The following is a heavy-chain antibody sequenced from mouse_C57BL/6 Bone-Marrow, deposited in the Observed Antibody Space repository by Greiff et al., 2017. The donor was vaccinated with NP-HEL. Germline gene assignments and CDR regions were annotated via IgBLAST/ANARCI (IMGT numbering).Heavy chain of an antibody. J-gene: IGHJ4*01. D-gene: IGHD2-3*01. V-gene: IGHV3-6*01. CDR3: ARGWLLCYAMDY. CDR1: GYSITSGYY. Sequence: EVKLQESGPGLVKPSQSLSLTCSVTGYSITSGYYWNWIRQFPGNKLEWMGYISYDGSNNYNPSLKNRISITRDTSKNQFFLKLNSVTTEDTATYYCARGWLLCYAMDYWGQGTSVTVSS. CDR2: ISYDGSN.